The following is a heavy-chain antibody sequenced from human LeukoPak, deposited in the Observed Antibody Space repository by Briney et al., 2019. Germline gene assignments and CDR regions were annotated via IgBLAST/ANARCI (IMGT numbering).Heavy chain of an antibody. J-gene: IGHJ4*02. CDR3: AKDPPGENLLWFTGD. CDR2: LSGSGGST. D-gene: IGHD3-10*01. CDR1: GFTFSGYA. V-gene: IGHV3-23*01. Sequence: GGSLRLSSAPPGFTFSGYAMRWVPQAPGKGMEWVSHLSGSGGSTYYADSVKGRFTISRDNSKNTLYLQMNSLRAEDTAVYYCAKDPPGENLLWFTGDWGQGTLVTVSS.